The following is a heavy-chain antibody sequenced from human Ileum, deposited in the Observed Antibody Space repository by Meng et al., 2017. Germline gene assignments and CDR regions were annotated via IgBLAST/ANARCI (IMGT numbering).Heavy chain of an antibody. CDR2: IGHRGFT. J-gene: IGHJ5*02. CDR1: GGSIGTSGYY. CDR3: VRSSAWVRTGFDP. Sequence: QPQLQESGPGLVRPSEALSLTCSVSGGSIGTSGYYWGWIRQPPGKGLEWIGSIGHRGFTYYTPSLKSRVTVSIDTSRNQFSLWLTSVTAADTAVYYCVRSSAWVRTGFDPWGQGTLVTVSS. D-gene: IGHD6-19*01. V-gene: IGHV4-39*01.